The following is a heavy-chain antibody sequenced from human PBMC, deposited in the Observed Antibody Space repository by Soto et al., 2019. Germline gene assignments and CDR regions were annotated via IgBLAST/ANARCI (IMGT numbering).Heavy chain of an antibody. Sequence: SETLSLTCTVSGGSISGYYWSWIRQPAGKGLECIGRIYTTGSTNYNPSFKSRVTMSLDTSKNQFSLKLSSVTAADTAVYYCARDDEGITAAGVCWGQGTLVTVSS. CDR2: IYTTGST. CDR1: GGSISGYY. J-gene: IGHJ4*02. CDR3: ARDDEGITAAGVC. D-gene: IGHD6-13*01. V-gene: IGHV4-4*07.